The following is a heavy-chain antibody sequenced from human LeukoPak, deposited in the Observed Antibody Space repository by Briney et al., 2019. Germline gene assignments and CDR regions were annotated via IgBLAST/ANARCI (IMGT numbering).Heavy chain of an antibody. CDR1: GYTFTSYD. D-gene: IGHD2-15*01. CDR2: MNPNTGNT. V-gene: IGHV1-8*03. J-gene: IGHJ5*02. Sequence: GASVKVSCKASGYTFTSYDINWVRQATGQGLEWMGWMNPNTGNTGYAQKFQGRVTITRNTSISTAYMELSSLRSEDTAVYYCARLSSDGVVAANNWFDPWDQGTLVTVSS. CDR3: ARLSSDGVVAANNWFDP.